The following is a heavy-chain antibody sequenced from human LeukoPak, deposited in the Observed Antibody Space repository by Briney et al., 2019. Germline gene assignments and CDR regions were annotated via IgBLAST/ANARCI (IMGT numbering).Heavy chain of an antibody. Sequence: PSETLSLTCAVYGGSFSGYYWSWIRQPPGKGLEWIGEINHSGSTNYNPSLKSRVTISVDTSKNQSSLKLSSVTAADTAVYYCARNRQGPWGQGTLVIVSS. J-gene: IGHJ5*02. D-gene: IGHD1-14*01. V-gene: IGHV4-34*01. CDR1: GGSFSGYY. CDR2: INHSGST. CDR3: ARNRQGP.